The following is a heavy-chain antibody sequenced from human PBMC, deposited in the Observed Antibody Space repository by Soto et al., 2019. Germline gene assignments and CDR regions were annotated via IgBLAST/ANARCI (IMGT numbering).Heavy chain of an antibody. J-gene: IGHJ6*02. CDR2: IKQDGSEK. CDR3: ARDREYQLLFSYYYGMDV. V-gene: IGHV3-7*03. D-gene: IGHD2-2*01. CDR1: GFTFSSYW. Sequence: GGSLRLSCAASGFTFSSYWMSWVRQALGKGLEWVANIKQDGSEKYYVDSVKGRFTISRDNAKNSLYLQMNSLRAEDTAVYYCARDREYQLLFSYYYGMDVWGQGTTVTSP.